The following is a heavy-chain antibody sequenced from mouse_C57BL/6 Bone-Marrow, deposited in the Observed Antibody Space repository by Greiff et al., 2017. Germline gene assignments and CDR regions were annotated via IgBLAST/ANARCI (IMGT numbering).Heavy chain of an antibody. CDR3: SREENWSYAMDY. CDR1: GYTFTSYW. J-gene: IGHJ4*01. V-gene: IGHV1-59*01. Sequence: QVQLQQPGAELVRPGTSVKLSCKASGYTFTSYWMHWVKQRPGQGLEWIGVIDPSDSYTNYKQKFKGKATLTVDTSSSTAYMQLSSLTSEDSAVYYCSREENWSYAMDYWGQGTSVTVSS. CDR2: IDPSDSYT. D-gene: IGHD4-1*01.